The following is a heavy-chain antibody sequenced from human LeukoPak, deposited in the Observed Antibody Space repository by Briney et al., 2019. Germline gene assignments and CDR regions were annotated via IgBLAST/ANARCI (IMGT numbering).Heavy chain of an antibody. V-gene: IGHV1-2*02. J-gene: IGHJ4*02. CDR1: GYTFTGYY. CDR2: INPNSGGT. CDR3: ARNYDSSGHFDY. Sequence: ASVKVSCKASGYTFTGYYMHWVRQAPGQGLEWMGWINPNSGGTNYARKFQGRVTMTRDTSISTAYMELSRLRSDDTAVYYCARNYDSSGHFDYWGQGTLVTVSS. D-gene: IGHD3-22*01.